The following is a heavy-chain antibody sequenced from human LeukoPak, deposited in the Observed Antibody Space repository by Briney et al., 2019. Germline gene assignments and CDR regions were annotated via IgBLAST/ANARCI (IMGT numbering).Heavy chain of an antibody. CDR2: IYHSGST. V-gene: IGHV4-4*02. CDR1: GGSISSSNW. D-gene: IGHD6-19*01. Sequence: SETLSLTCAVSGGSISSSNWWSWVRQPPGKGLAWIGEIYHSGSTNYNPSLKSRVTISVDKSKNQFSLKLSSVTAADTAVYYCARDSPGYSSGWHQGYFDYWGQGTLVTVSS. CDR3: ARDSPGYSSGWHQGYFDY. J-gene: IGHJ4*02.